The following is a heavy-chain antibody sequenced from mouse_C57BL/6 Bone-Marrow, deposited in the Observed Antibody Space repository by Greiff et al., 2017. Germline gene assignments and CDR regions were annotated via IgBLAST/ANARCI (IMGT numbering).Heavy chain of an antibody. V-gene: IGHV5-6*01. D-gene: IGHD1-1*01. CDR1: GFTFSSYG. CDR2: ISSGGSYT. CDR3: ARQYYGSSRDYFDY. J-gene: IGHJ2*01. Sequence: EVKLVESGGDLVKPGGSLKLSCAASGFTFSSYGMSWVRQTPDKRLEWVATISSGGSYTYYPDSVKGRFTISRDNAKNTLYLQMSSLKSEDTAMYYCARQYYGSSRDYFDYWGQGTTLTVSS.